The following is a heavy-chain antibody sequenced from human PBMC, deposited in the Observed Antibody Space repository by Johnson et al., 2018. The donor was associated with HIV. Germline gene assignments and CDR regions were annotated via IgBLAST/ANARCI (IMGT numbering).Heavy chain of an antibody. V-gene: IGHV3-30-3*01. D-gene: IGHD1-26*01. Sequence: VQLVESGGGVVQPGRSLRLSCAASGFTFSSYAMHWVRQAPGKGLEWVAVISYDGSNKYYADSVKGRFTISRDNSKNTLYLQMNSLRAEDTAVYYCASQLGATGAFDIWGQGTMVTVSS. CDR1: GFTFSSYA. CDR3: ASQLGATGAFDI. J-gene: IGHJ3*02. CDR2: ISYDGSNK.